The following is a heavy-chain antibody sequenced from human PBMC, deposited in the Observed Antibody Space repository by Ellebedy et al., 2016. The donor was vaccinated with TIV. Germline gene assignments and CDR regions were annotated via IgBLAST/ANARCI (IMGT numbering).Heavy chain of an antibody. Sequence: AASVKVSCKASGYTFPSYYMHWVRPAPGQGLEWMGLINPSGGGTTYAQKFQGRVTMTRDTSTSTVYMDLSSLRSEDTAVYYWARDIQDCTGGNCYPDFWGQGTLVTVSS. V-gene: IGHV1-46*01. CDR1: GYTFPSYY. D-gene: IGHD2-15*01. J-gene: IGHJ4*02. CDR2: INPSGGGT. CDR3: ARDIQDCTGGNCYPDF.